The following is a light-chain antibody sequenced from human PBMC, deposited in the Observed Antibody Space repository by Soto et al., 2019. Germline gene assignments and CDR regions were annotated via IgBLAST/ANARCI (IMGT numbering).Light chain of an antibody. CDR2: DDD. CDR3: GSWDSSLSAYV. Sequence: QSVLTQPPSVSAAPGQKVTISCSGSSSNIGGNSVSWYQQFPGTAPKLLIYDDDKRPSGIPGRFSGSKSGTSATLGITGFETGDEADYYCGSWDSSLSAYVFATGTKVTVL. J-gene: IGLJ1*01. V-gene: IGLV1-51*01. CDR1: SSNIGGNS.